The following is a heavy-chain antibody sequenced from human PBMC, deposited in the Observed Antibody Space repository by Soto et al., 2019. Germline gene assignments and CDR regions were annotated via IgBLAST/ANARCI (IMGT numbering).Heavy chain of an antibody. D-gene: IGHD3-22*01. CDR2: ISYSGST. V-gene: IGHV4-59*01. Sequence: SETLSLTCTVSGGSISSYHWSWIRQPPERGLEWIGHISYSGSTNYNPSLKSRVTISVDTSKNQFSLKLSSVTAADTAVYYCARAVYYYASSGYYFNYWGQGTLVTVSS. CDR3: ARAVYYYASSGYYFNY. J-gene: IGHJ4*02. CDR1: GGSISSYH.